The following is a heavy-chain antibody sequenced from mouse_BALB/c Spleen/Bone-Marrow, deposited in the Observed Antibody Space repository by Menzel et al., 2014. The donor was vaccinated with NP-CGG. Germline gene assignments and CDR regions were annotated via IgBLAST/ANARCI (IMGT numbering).Heavy chain of an antibody. CDR3: APYYYGRWFAN. CDR1: GFYIKDTY. Sequence: EVQLQQSGAELVKPGASVKLSCTASGFYIKDTYMHWVKQRPEQGLEWIGRIDPANGNIKYDPKFQGKATITADTSSNTAYLQLSSLTSEDTAVYYCAPYYYGRWFANWGQGTLVTVSA. V-gene: IGHV14-3*02. CDR2: IDPANGNI. J-gene: IGHJ3*01. D-gene: IGHD1-1*01.